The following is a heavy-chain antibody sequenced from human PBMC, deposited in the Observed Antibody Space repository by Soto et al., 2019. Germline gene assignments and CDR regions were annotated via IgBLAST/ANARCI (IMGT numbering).Heavy chain of an antibody. CDR3: ARVGGSSSGYFGNDY. V-gene: IGHV1-69*13. Sequence: EASVKVSCKASGGTFSSSAISWVRQAPGQGLEWMGGIIPIFGTANYAQKFQGRVTITADESTSTAYMELSSLRSEDTAVYYCARVGGSSSGYFGNDYWGQGTLVTVSS. J-gene: IGHJ4*02. CDR2: IIPIFGTA. D-gene: IGHD3-22*01. CDR1: GGTFSSSA.